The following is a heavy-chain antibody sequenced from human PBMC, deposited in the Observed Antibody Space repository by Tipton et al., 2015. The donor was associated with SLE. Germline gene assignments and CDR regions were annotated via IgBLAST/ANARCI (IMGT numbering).Heavy chain of an antibody. D-gene: IGHD3-3*01. Sequence: TLSLTCTVSGGSISNSVYYWAWIRQPPGKGLEWIGNMFYSGSPYSGTTYSSPSLKSRVTISADTSKNQFSLRLNSVTAADTVVYYCAAEYDFWSGYFDFDYWGQGPLVTVSS. CDR3: AAEYDFWSGYFDFDY. J-gene: IGHJ4*02. V-gene: IGHV4-39*07. CDR2: MFYSGSPYSGTT. CDR1: GGSISNSVYY.